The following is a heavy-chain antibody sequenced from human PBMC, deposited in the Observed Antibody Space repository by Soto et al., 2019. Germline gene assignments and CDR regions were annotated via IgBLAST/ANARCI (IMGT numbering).Heavy chain of an antibody. D-gene: IGHD2-15*01. CDR1: GGSFSGYY. CDR3: ARVESRIVVVAATDYYYYYMDV. V-gene: IGHV4-34*01. J-gene: IGHJ6*03. Sequence: SETLSLTCAVYGGSFSGYYWSWIRQPPGKGLEWIGEINHSGSTNYNPSLKSRVTISVDTSKNQFSLKLSSVTAADTAVYYCARVESRIVVVAATDYYYYYMDVWGKGTTVTVSS. CDR2: INHSGST.